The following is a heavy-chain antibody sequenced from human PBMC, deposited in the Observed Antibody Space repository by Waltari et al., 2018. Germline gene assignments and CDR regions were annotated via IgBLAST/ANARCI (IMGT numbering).Heavy chain of an antibody. Sequence: ASGFAFRFYAMSWVRQAPGRGLEWVSTISDSGARTFYADSVKGRFTISRDNFKNILYLQTNSLRVEDTAVCYCVISHAGDYDYRYWGQGTQVTVSS. CDR3: VISHAGDYDYRY. J-gene: IGHJ1*01. CDR1: GFAFRFYA. CDR2: ISDSGART. V-gene: IGHV3-23*01. D-gene: IGHD3-16*01.